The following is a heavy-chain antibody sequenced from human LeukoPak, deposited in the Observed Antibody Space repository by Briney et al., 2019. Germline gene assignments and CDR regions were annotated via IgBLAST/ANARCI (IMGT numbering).Heavy chain of an antibody. CDR3: ARDGGYCSGGSCYDY. CDR1: GFTFSSYG. Sequence: QPGRSLRLSCAASGFTFSSYGMHWVRQAPGKGLEWVAVIWYDGSNKYYADSVKGRFTISRDNSKNTLYLQMNSLRAEDTAVYYCARDGGYCSGGSCYDYWGQGTLVTVSS. V-gene: IGHV3-33*08. D-gene: IGHD2-15*01. CDR2: IWYDGSNK. J-gene: IGHJ4*02.